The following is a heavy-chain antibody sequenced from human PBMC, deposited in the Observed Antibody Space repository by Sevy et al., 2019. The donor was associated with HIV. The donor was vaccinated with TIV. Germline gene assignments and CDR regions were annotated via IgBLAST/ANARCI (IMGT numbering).Heavy chain of an antibody. V-gene: IGHV4-34*01. CDR1: DGSFSGYY. J-gene: IGHJ5*02. Sequence: SETLSLTCAVHDGSFSGYYWNWIRQLPGKGLEWIGEINESGITYYHPSLMSRVTISVDTSKKQFSLRLNSVTAVDSAVYFCARSPPVVVVPGAPSWFDPWGQGTLVTVSS. CDR3: ARSPPVVVVPGAPSWFDP. D-gene: IGHD2-2*01. CDR2: INESGIT.